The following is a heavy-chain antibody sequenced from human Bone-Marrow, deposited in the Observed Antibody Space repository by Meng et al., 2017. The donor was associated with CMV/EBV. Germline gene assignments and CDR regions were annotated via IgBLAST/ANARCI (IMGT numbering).Heavy chain of an antibody. CDR3: APEVADTHYFDY. J-gene: IGHJ4*02. CDR1: GYTFTGYY. CDR2: INPNSGGT. Sequence: ASVKVSCKASGYTFTGYYMHWVRQAPGQGLEWMGWINPNSGGTSYAQKFQGRVTMTRDTSISTAYMELSRLTSDDTAVYYCAPEVADTHYFDYWGQGTLVTVSS. D-gene: IGHD3-16*01. V-gene: IGHV1-2*02.